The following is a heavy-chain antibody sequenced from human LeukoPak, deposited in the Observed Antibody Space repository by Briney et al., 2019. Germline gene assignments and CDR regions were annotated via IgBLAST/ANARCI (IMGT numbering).Heavy chain of an antibody. Sequence: KPSETLSLTCTVSGGSISSGGYYWSWIRQHPGKGLGWIGYIYYSGSTYYNPSLKSRVTISVDTSKNQFSLKLSSVTAADTAVYYCARDLSGSYAYFDYWGQGTLVTVSS. CDR2: IYYSGST. D-gene: IGHD3-16*01. CDR1: GGSISSGGYY. J-gene: IGHJ4*02. CDR3: ARDLSGSYAYFDY. V-gene: IGHV4-31*03.